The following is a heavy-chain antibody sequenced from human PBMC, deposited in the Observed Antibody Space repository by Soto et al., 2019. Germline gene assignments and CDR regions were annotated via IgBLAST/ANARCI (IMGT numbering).Heavy chain of an antibody. CDR2: IYYSGST. V-gene: IGHV4-30-4*01. CDR3: ARGGSGYYRNYFDY. CDR1: GGSISSGDYY. D-gene: IGHD3-22*01. J-gene: IGHJ4*02. Sequence: SSETLSLTCTVSGGSISSGDYYWSWIRQPPGKGLEWIGYIYYSGSTYYNPSLKSRVTISVDTSKNQFSLKLSSVTAADTAVYYCARGGSGYYRNYFDYWGQGTLVTVSS.